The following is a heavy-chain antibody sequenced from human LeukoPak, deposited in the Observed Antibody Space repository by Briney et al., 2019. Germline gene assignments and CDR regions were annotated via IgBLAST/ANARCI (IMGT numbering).Heavy chain of an antibody. CDR1: GYTFTGHY. CDR3: ARGIAAAMVDAFDI. J-gene: IGHJ3*02. V-gene: IGHV1-2*02. Sequence: ASVKVSCKASGYTFTGHYLHWVRQAPGQGLEWMGWLAPRSGATTYAQKFQGRVTMTRDTSIRTAYMELSRLRSDDTAVYYCARGIAAAMVDAFDIWGQGTMVTVSS. CDR2: LAPRSGAT. D-gene: IGHD6-13*01.